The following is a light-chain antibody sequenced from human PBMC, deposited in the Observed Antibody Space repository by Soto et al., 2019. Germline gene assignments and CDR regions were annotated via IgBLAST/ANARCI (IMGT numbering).Light chain of an antibody. CDR3: SSYAGSNIV. V-gene: IGLV2-8*01. J-gene: IGLJ1*01. CDR2: EVS. Sequence: QSALTQPPSASGSPGQSVTISCTGTSSDVGGYNYVSWYQQHPGKAPKLMIYEVSKRPSGVPDRFSGSKSRNTASLTVSGLQAEDEADYYCSSYAGSNIVFGTGTKVTVL. CDR1: SSDVGGYNY.